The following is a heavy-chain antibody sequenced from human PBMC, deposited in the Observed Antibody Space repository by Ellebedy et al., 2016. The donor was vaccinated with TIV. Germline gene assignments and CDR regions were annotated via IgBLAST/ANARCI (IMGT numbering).Heavy chain of an antibody. J-gene: IGHJ2*01. CDR2: IIPAFKTA. CDR3: ARGRTAYWYFDL. Sequence: ASVKVSCKAFGGNFINYAITWVRQAPGQGLEWMGTIIPAFKTANYVQKLQGRVRMTVDESSTTSYMELNRLTSDDTAVYFCARGRTAYWYFDLWGRGTLVTVSS. CDR1: GGNFINYA. V-gene: IGHV1-69*13.